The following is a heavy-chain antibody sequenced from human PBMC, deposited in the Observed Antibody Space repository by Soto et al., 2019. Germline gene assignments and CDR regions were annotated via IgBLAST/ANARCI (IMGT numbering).Heavy chain of an antibody. J-gene: IGHJ6*03. Sequence: SETLSLTCTVSGGSISSGGYYWSWIRQHPGKGLEWIGYIYYSGSTYYNPSLKSRVTISVDTSKNQFSLKLSSVTAADTAVYYCARVVAGSYVYYYYYMDVWGKGTTVTVSS. CDR2: IYYSGST. V-gene: IGHV4-31*03. D-gene: IGHD3-10*01. CDR3: ARVVAGSYVYYYYYMDV. CDR1: GGSISSGGYY.